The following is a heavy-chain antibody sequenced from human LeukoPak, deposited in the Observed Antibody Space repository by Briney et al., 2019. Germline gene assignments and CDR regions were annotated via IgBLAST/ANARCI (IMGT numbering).Heavy chain of an antibody. CDR3: TRVGPSTVVDY. CDR1: GFTFSSYK. D-gene: IGHD1-26*01. Sequence: GGSLRLSCAASGFTFSSYKMIWVRQASGKGLEWVGRIRSKPQSYATAYDESLKGRFTISRDDSKNTAYLQMSSLKIEDTAVYYCTRVGPSTVVDYWGQGTQVTVSS. J-gene: IGHJ4*02. V-gene: IGHV3-73*01. CDR2: IRSKPQSYAT.